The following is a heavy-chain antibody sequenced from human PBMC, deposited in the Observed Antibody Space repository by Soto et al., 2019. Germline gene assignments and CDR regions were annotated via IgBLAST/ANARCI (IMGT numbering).Heavy chain of an antibody. Sequence: QVQLVESGGGVVQPGRSLRLSCAASGFTFSRYGMHWVRQAPGKGLEWVAGISYDGSYKYYADSVKGRFTISRDNSKNTLYMQMNSLRAEDTAVYYCAKGPYSSSSTFLDPWGKGTQVTVSS. J-gene: IGHJ5*02. V-gene: IGHV3-30*18. CDR1: GFTFSRYG. CDR3: AKGPYSSSSTFLDP. CDR2: ISYDGSYK. D-gene: IGHD6-6*01.